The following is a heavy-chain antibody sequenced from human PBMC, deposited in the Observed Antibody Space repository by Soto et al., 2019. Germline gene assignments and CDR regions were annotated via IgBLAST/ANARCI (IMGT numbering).Heavy chain of an antibody. V-gene: IGHV4-59*08. CDR2: IYYSGST. J-gene: IGHJ5*02. Sequence: PSETLSLTFTVSGGAISSYYWSWLRQPPGKGLEWIGYIYYSGSTNYNPSLKSRVTISVDTSKNQFSLKLSSVTAADTAVYYCASHVAPWGQGILVTVSS. CDR3: ASHVAP. CDR1: GGAISSYY.